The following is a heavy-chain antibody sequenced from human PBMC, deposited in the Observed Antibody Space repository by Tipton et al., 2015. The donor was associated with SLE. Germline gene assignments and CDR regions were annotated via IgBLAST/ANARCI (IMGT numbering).Heavy chain of an antibody. V-gene: IGHV4-34*01. J-gene: IGHJ4*02. Sequence: LSLTCAVYGGSFSGYYWSWIRQPPGKGLEWIGEINHSGSTNYNPSLKSRVTIPVDTSKNQFTLKLSSVTAADTAVYYCAREGVGASDYWGQGTLVTVSS. D-gene: IGHD1-26*01. CDR1: GGSFSGYY. CDR3: AREGVGASDY. CDR2: INHSGST.